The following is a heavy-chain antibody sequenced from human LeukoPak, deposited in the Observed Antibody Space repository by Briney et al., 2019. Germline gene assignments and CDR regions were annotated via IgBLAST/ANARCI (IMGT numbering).Heavy chain of an antibody. D-gene: IGHD6-19*01. J-gene: IGHJ4*02. V-gene: IGHV3-23*01. CDR1: GFTFSSYA. CDR2: ISGSGGST. CDR3: AKSRSGWYWGYFDY. Sequence: PGGSLRLSCAASGFTFSSYAMSWVRQAPGKGLEWVSAISGSGGSTYYADSVKGRFTTSRDNSKNTLYLQMNSLRAEDTAVYYCAKSRSGWYWGYFDYWGQGTLVTVSS.